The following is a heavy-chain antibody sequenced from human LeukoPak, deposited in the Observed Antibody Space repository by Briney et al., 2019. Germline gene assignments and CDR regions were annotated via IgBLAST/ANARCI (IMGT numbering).Heavy chain of an antibody. D-gene: IGHD3-22*01. CDR3: ARVVLYYDSSGYYWREIRGVDY. CDR1: GYTFTSYG. V-gene: IGHV1-18*01. Sequence: ASVKVSCKASGYTFTSYGISWVRQAPGQGLEWMGWISAYNGNTNYAQELQGRVTMTTDTSTSTAYMELRSLRSDDTAVYYCARVVLYYDSSGYYWREIRGVDYWGQGTLVTVSS. CDR2: ISAYNGNT. J-gene: IGHJ4*02.